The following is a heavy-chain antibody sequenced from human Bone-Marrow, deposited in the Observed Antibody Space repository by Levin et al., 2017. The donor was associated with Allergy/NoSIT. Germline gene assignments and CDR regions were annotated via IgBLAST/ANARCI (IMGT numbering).Heavy chain of an antibody. J-gene: IGHJ4*02. V-gene: IGHV3-64*01. CDR2: ISSNGGST. CDR1: GFTFSSYA. Sequence: PSETLSLTCAASGFTFSSYAMHWVRQAPGKGLEYVSAISSNGGSTYYANSVKGRFTISRDNSKNTLYLQMGSLRAEDMAVYYCARAVMATTYFDYWGQGTLVTVSS. D-gene: IGHD5-12*01. CDR3: ARAVMATTYFDY.